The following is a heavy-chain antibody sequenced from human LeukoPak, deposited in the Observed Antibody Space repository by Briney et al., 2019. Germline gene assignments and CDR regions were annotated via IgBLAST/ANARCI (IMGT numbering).Heavy chain of an antibody. J-gene: IGHJ4*02. CDR2: INPNSGGT. CDR1: GYTFTGYY. Sequence: ASVKVSCKASGYTFTGYYMHWVRQAPGQGLEWMGWINPNSGGTNYAQKFQGWVTMTRDTSISTVYMELNSLRSDDTAVYYCARSYDIWKGSLLTYWGQGTLVTVSS. V-gene: IGHV1-2*04. D-gene: IGHD3-3*01. CDR3: ARSYDIWKGSLLTY.